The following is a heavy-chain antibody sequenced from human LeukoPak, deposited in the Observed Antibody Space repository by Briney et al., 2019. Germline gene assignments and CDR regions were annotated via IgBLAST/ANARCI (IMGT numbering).Heavy chain of an antibody. CDR1: GYTFTGYY. Sequence: GASVKVSCKASGYTFTGYYMHWVRQAPGQGLEWMGWINPNSGGTNYAQKFQGRVTMTRDTSISTAYMELSRLRSDDTAVYYCAREGVLRYFPGMAELSWFDPWGQGTLVTVSS. CDR2: INPNSGGT. D-gene: IGHD3-9*01. V-gene: IGHV1-2*02. J-gene: IGHJ5*02. CDR3: AREGVLRYFPGMAELSWFDP.